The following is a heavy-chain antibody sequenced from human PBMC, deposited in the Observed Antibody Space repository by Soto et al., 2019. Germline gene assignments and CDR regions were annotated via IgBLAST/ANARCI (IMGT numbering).Heavy chain of an antibody. CDR1: GGSINSGDFY. Sequence: SETLSLTCTVSGGSINSGDFYWSWIRQPPGKGLEWIGCIFYSGSTRYNPSLRSRVTISVDTSKNEFSLKLSSVTAADTAVYYCAGRDIVVDPNWFDPWGQGTLVTVS. CDR3: AGRDIVVDPNWFDP. CDR2: IFYSGST. V-gene: IGHV4-30-4*01. D-gene: IGHD2-15*01. J-gene: IGHJ5*02.